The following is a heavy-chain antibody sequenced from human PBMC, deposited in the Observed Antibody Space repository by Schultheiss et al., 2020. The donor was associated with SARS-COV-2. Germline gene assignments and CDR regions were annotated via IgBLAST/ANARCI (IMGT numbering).Heavy chain of an antibody. CDR2: INPNSGGT. Sequence: ASVKVSCKASGYTFTGYYMHWVRQAPGQGLEWMGWINPNSGGTNYAQKFQGRVTMTRDTSISTAYMELSRLRSDDTAVYYCARGVPGVAGYYYYYYMDVWGKGTTVTVSS. CDR1: GYTFTGYY. D-gene: IGHD6-19*01. CDR3: ARGVPGVAGYYYYYYMDV. J-gene: IGHJ6*03. V-gene: IGHV1-2*02.